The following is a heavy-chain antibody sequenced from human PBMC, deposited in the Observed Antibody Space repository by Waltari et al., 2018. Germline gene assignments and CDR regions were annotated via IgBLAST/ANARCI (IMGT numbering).Heavy chain of an antibody. Sequence: QVQLQQWGAGLLKPSETLSLTCAVYGGSFSGYYWSWIRQPPGQGLEWIGEINHMRIANYIPALKRRVTISVDTSKDQFSLKLSSVPSGYTAVYYCASIEGRGVYGGNQPVDYWGQGTLVTVSS. CDR3: ASIEGRGVYGGNQPVDY. V-gene: IGHV4-34*01. D-gene: IGHD3-10*01. CDR1: GGSFSGYY. CDR2: INHMRIA. J-gene: IGHJ4*02.